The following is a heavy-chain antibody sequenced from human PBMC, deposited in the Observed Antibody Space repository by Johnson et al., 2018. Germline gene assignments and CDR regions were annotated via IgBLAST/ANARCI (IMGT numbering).Heavy chain of an antibody. Sequence: QVQLVESGAEVKKPGSSVKVSCKASGGTFSSYTISWVRQAPGQGLEWMGRIIPILGIANYAQKFQGRVTITADKSTSTAYMGLSSLRSEDTAVYYCARVSSISYYYYYLDVWGKGTPVTVSS. J-gene: IGHJ6*03. D-gene: IGHD6-6*01. CDR3: ARVSSISYYYYYLDV. CDR1: GGTFSSYT. V-gene: IGHV1-69*09. CDR2: IIPILGIA.